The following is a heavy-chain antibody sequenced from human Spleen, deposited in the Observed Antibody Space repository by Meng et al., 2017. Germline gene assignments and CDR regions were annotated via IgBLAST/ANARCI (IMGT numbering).Heavy chain of an antibody. Sequence: QVQLQESGPGLVKPSQTLALTCTVSGGSISSGGYYWSWFRQHPGKGLEWIGYIYYSGSTYYNPSLKSRVTISVDTSKNQFSLKLSSVTAADTAVYYCARAHTGWYFDLWGRGTLVTVSS. CDR2: IYYSGST. CDR1: GGSISSGGYY. CDR3: ARAHTGWYFDL. V-gene: IGHV4-31*03. D-gene: IGHD2-8*02. J-gene: IGHJ2*01.